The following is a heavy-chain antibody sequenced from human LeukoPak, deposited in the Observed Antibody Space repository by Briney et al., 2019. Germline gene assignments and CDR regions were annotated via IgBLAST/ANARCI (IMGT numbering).Heavy chain of an antibody. CDR2: INHSGST. V-gene: IGHV4-34*01. CDR3: ARAPYYYDSSGYYGGSYFDY. CDR1: GGSFSGYY. J-gene: IGHJ4*02. D-gene: IGHD3-22*01. Sequence: SETLSLTCAVYGGSFSGYYWSWIRQPPGKGLEWIGEINHSGSTNYNPSLKSRVTISVDTSKNQFSLKLSSVTAADTAVYYCARAPYYYDSSGYYGGSYFDYRGQGTLVTVSS.